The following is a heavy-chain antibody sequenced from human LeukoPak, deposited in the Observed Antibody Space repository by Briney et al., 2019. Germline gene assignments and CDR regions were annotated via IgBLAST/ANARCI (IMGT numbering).Heavy chain of an antibody. CDR1: GYTFTSYY. V-gene: IGHV1-46*01. CDR2: INPSGGST. J-gene: IGHJ4*02. CDR3: ARGGPTYYDILAGYYYDY. D-gene: IGHD3-9*01. Sequence: ASVKVSCKASGYTFTSYYMHWVRRAPGQGLEWMGIINPSGGSTSYAQKFQGRVTMTRDTSTSTVYMELSSLRSEDTAVYYCARGGPTYYDILAGYYYDYWGQGTLVTVSS.